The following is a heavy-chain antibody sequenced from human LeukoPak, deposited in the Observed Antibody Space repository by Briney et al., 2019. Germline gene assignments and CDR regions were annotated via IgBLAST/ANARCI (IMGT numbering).Heavy chain of an antibody. CDR2: ISYDGRNK. CDR3: ARNLRFLEWSIVAYYYGMDV. CDR1: GFTFSSYA. V-gene: IGHV3-30*04. Sequence: GGSLRLSCAASGFTFSSYAMHWVCQAPGKGLEWVAVISYDGRNKYYADSVKGRFTISRDNSKNTLYLQMNSLRAEDTAVYYCARNLRFLEWSIVAYYYGMDVWGQGTTVTVSS. J-gene: IGHJ6*02. D-gene: IGHD3-3*01.